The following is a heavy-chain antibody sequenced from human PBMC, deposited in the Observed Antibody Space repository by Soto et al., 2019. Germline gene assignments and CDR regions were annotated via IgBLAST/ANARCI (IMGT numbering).Heavy chain of an antibody. CDR1: GFTFSSYS. D-gene: IGHD3-22*01. V-gene: IGHV3-48*02. Sequence: EVQLVESGGGLVQPGGSLRLSCAASGFTFSSYSMNWVRQAPGKGLEWVSYISSSSSTIYYADSVKGRFTISRDNAKNSLYLQMNSLRDEDTAVYYCARDRRYYDSRTHFDYWGQGTLVTVSS. CDR2: ISSSSSTI. CDR3: ARDRRYYDSRTHFDY. J-gene: IGHJ4*02.